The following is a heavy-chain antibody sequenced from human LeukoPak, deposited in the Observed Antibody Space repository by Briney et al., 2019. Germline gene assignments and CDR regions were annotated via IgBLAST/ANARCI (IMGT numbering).Heavy chain of an antibody. Sequence: PGGSLRLSCAASGFTFSSYDMHWVRQAPGKGLEWVAVLWYGGSDSYYADSVKGRFTISRDNSKNTLYLQMNSLRAEDTAVYYCARKAIDAFDIWGQGTMVTVSS. CDR3: ARKAIDAFDI. V-gene: IGHV3-33*01. CDR2: LWYGGSDS. CDR1: GFTFSSYD. D-gene: IGHD3-9*01. J-gene: IGHJ3*02.